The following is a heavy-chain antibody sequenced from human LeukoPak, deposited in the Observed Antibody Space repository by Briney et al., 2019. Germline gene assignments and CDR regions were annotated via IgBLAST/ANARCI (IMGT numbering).Heavy chain of an antibody. CDR1: GYTFTSYG. V-gene: IGHV1-18*01. Sequence: ASVKVSCKASGYTFTSYGISWVRQAPGQGLEWMGWISAYNGNTNYAQELQGRVTMTTDTSTSTAYMELRSLRSDDPAVYYCARVGHGLGTYLGNGFAPGAQEPRVTVSS. CDR3: ARVGHGLGTYLGNGFAP. CDR2: ISAYNGNT. J-gene: IGHJ5*02. D-gene: IGHD1-14*01.